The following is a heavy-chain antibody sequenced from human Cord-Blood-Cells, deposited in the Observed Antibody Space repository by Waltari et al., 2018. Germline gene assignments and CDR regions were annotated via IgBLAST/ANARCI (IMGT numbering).Heavy chain of an antibody. CDR1: GFPVSSDY. J-gene: IGHJ3*02. CDR2: IYSGGST. CDR3: ARSSRVRGYDDAFDI. Sequence: EVQLVESGGGLIQPGGSLRLSCAASGFPVSSDYMSWVRPAPGKGLDLVSVIYSGGSTYYADSVKGRFTISRDNSKNTLYLQMNSLRAEDTAVYYCARSSRVRGYDDAFDIWGQGTMVTVSS. D-gene: IGHD5-12*01. V-gene: IGHV3-53*01.